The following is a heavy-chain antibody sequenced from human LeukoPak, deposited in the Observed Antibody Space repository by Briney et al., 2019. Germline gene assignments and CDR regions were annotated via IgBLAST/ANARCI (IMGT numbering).Heavy chain of an antibody. CDR2: IWYDGSNK. CDR3: ARDRGGLRWFDL. J-gene: IGHJ5*02. Sequence: GGSLRLSCAASGFTFRNYGMHWVRQAPGKGLEWVAVIWYDGSNKYYADSVKGQFTISRDNSKKTLYLQMNSLRAEDTAVYYCARDRGGLRWFDLWGQGTLVTVSS. D-gene: IGHD3-10*01. CDR1: GFTFRNYG. V-gene: IGHV3-33*01.